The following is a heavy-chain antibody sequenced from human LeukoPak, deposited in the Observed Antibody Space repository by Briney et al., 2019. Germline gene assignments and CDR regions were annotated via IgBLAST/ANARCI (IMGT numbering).Heavy chain of an antibody. D-gene: IGHD3-16*02. V-gene: IGHV3-21*01. CDR1: AFTFRTYS. CDR2: ISGSTSYI. J-gene: IGHJ4*02. Sequence: PGGSLRLSCVASAFTFRTYSMHWVRQAPGKGLEWVSSISGSTSYIYYADSVGGRFTISRDNAKNSLYLQMNSLRAEDTAVYYCARGSDFVWGSYRPYFDYWGQGTLVTVSS. CDR3: ARGSDFVWGSYRPYFDY.